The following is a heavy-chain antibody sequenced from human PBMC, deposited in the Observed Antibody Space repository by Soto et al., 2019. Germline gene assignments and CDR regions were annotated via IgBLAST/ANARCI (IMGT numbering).Heavy chain of an antibody. V-gene: IGHV3-13*01. J-gene: IGHJ4*02. Sequence: GGSLRLSCAASGFTFSSYDMHWVRQATGKGLEWVSAIGTAGDTYYPGSVKGRFTISRENAKNSLYLQMNSLRAEDTAVYYCARDLATRPGLDYWGQGTLVTVSS. D-gene: IGHD3-16*01. CDR3: ARDLATRPGLDY. CDR2: IGTAGDT. CDR1: GFTFSSYD.